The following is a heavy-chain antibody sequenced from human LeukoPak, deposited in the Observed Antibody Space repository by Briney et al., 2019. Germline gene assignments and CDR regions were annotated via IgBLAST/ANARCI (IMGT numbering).Heavy chain of an antibody. Sequence: ASVKVSCKPSGYTFTDYYMHWVRQAPGQGLEWMGRINPNSGGTNYAQKFQGKVTMTRDTSISTAYMDLSRLRSDDTAVYYCARGGRISSGIDYWGQGTLVTVSS. D-gene: IGHD6-19*01. CDR2: INPNSGGT. CDR1: GYTFTDYY. J-gene: IGHJ4*02. V-gene: IGHV1-2*06. CDR3: ARGGRISSGIDY.